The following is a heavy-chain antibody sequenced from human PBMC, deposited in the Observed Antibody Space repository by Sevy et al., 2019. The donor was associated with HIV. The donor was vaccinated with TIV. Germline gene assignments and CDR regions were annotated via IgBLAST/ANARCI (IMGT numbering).Heavy chain of an antibody. CDR2: IRSKAYGGTT. V-gene: IGHV3-49*04. Sequence: GGSLRLSCKPSGFTFTSYAMNWVRQAPGKGLEWVGFIRSKAYGGTTEYAASVKGRFTISRDDSKSIAYLQMNSLKTEDTAVYYCTRGITVTTPYYYYGMDVWGQGTTVTVSS. J-gene: IGHJ6*02. D-gene: IGHD4-17*01. CDR3: TRGITVTTPYYYYGMDV. CDR1: GFTFTSYA.